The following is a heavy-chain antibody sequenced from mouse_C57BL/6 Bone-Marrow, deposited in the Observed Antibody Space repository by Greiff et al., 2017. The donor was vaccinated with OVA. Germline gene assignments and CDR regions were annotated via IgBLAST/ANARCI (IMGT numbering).Heavy chain of an antibody. CDR2: IYPGSGST. D-gene: IGHD1-1*01. J-gene: IGHJ1*03. CDR1: GYTFTSYW. V-gene: IGHV1-55*01. CDR3: ARSGGYYGYWYFDV. Sequence: LQESGAELVKPGASVKMSCKASGYTFTSYWITWVKQRPGQGLEWIGDIYPGSGSTNYNEKFKSKATLTVDTSSSTAYMQLSSLTSEDSAVYYCARSGGYYGYWYFDVWGTGTTVTVSS.